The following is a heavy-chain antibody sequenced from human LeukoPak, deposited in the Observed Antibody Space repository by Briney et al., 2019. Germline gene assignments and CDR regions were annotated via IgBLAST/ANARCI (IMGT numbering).Heavy chain of an antibody. Sequence: PGGSLRLSCAASGFTFSSYWMSWVRQAPGKGLEWVANIKQDGSEKYYVDSVKGRFTISRDNAKNSLYLQMNSLRAEDTAVYYCARDGYPIQLGGCFDYWGQGTLVTVSS. V-gene: IGHV3-7*01. CDR1: GFTFSSYW. CDR3: ARDGYPIQLGGCFDY. CDR2: IKQDGSEK. J-gene: IGHJ4*02. D-gene: IGHD5-18*01.